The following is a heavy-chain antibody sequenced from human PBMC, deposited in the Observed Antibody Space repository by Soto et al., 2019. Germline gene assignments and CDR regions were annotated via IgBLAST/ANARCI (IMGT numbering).Heavy chain of an antibody. V-gene: IGHV3-21*01. CDR3: ARALWLRFPSGPKSPSGIDY. J-gene: IGHJ4*02. D-gene: IGHD5-12*01. CDR2: ISSSSSYI. CDR1: GFTFSSYS. Sequence: GGSLRLSCAASGFTFSSYSMNWVRQAPGKGLEWVSSISSSSSYIYYADSVKGRFTISRDNAKNSLYLQMNSLRAEDTAVYYCARALWLRFPSGPKSPSGIDYWGQGTLVTVSS.